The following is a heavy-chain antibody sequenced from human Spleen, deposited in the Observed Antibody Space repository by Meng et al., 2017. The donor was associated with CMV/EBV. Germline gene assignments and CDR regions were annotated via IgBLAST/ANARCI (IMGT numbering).Heavy chain of an antibody. CDR3: ARDGWSGGYCSGGNCEYYFDY. CDR2: INPDGRGT. D-gene: IGHD2-15*01. Sequence: GSYMHWVRQAPGQGLEWLGWINPDGRGTRYAQEFQGEVTLTRDASASGAYMEMSRLTSDDTAVYYCARDGWSGGYCSGGNCEYYFDYWGQGTLVTVSS. V-gene: IGHV1-2*02. CDR1: GSY. J-gene: IGHJ4*02.